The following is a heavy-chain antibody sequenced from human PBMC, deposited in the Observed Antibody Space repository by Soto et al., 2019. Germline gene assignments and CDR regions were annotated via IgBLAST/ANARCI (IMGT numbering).Heavy chain of an antibody. CDR2: IAGDGDTR. J-gene: IGHJ4*02. Sequence: GGSLRLSCVASGLTFSTYGMSWVRQGPGKGLEWVSAIAGDGDTRYYADSVRGRFTISRDNSKNTVYLQMDSLGVDDTAVYYCAKGYSSSSRFDSWGPGTLVTVSS. V-gene: IGHV3-23*01. CDR3: AKGYSSSSRFDS. CDR1: GLTFSTYG. D-gene: IGHD6-6*01.